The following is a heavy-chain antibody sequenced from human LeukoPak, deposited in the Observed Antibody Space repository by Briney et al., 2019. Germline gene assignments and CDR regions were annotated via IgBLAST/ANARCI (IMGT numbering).Heavy chain of an antibody. J-gene: IGHJ4*02. CDR3: ARDWPPSPLRFFEWPKPSNTFDY. D-gene: IGHD3-3*01. V-gene: IGHV1-46*01. CDR1: GDTFTSYY. Sequence: ASVKVSCKASGDTFTSYYMHWVRQAPGQGLEWMGIINPSGGSTSYAQKFQGRVTMTRDTSTSTVYMELSSLRSDDTAVYYCARDWPPSPLRFFEWPKPSNTFDYWGQGTLVTVSS. CDR2: INPSGGST.